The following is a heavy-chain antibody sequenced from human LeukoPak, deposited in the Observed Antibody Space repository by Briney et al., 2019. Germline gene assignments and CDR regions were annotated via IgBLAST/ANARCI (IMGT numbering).Heavy chain of an antibody. Sequence: GGSLRLSCVASGFTFSSYWMHWVRHAPGKGLVWVSGISWNSGSIGYADSVKGRFTISRDNAKNSLYLQMNSLRAEDTALYYCATAYSYGSGSYTWSYFDYWGQGTLVTVSS. CDR1: GFTFSSYW. V-gene: IGHV3-9*01. CDR2: ISWNSGSI. D-gene: IGHD3-10*01. CDR3: ATAYSYGSGSYTWSYFDY. J-gene: IGHJ4*02.